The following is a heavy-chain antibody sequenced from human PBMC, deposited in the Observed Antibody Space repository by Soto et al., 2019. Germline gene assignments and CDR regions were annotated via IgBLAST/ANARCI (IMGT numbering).Heavy chain of an antibody. V-gene: IGHV4-59*02. CDR3: ARTYDDSGPNSGGYGFDI. J-gene: IGHJ3*02. D-gene: IGHD3-22*01. CDR1: GGSVSTYY. Sequence: KLPEPLSLTCTVSGGSVSTYYWSWIRQPPGKGLEWIAYIYYSGSTSYNPSLKSRVTISLDTSKNQFSLKLSSVTAADTAVYYCARTYDDSGPNSGGYGFDIWGPGTMVT. CDR2: IYYSGST.